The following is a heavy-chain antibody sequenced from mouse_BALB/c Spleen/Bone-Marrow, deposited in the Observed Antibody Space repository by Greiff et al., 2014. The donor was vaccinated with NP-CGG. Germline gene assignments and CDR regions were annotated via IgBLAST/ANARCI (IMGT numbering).Heavy chain of an antibody. CDR2: IDPENGDT. CDR1: GFNIKDYY. Sequence: VQLQQSGAELVRSGASVKLSCTASGFNIKDYYMHWVKQRPEQGLEWIGWIDPENGDTEYAPKFQGKATMTADTSSNTAYLQLSSLTSEGTAVYYCNGGYYEAWFAYWGQGTLVTVSA. D-gene: IGHD2-3*01. CDR3: NGGYYEAWFAY. J-gene: IGHJ3*01. V-gene: IGHV14-4*02.